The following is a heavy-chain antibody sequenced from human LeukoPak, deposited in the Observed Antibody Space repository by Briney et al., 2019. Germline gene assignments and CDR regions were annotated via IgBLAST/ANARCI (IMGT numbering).Heavy chain of an antibody. J-gene: IGHJ4*02. CDR3: ARSGSGGWIDH. CDR2: INHSGST. CDR1: GGSFSGYY. V-gene: IGHV4-34*01. D-gene: IGHD6-19*01. Sequence: SETLSLTCAVYGGSFSGYYWSSIRQPPGKGLEWIGEINHSGSTNYNPSLKSRVTISVDTSKNQFSLKLSSVTPEDTAVYYCARSGSGGWIDHWGQGTLVTVSS.